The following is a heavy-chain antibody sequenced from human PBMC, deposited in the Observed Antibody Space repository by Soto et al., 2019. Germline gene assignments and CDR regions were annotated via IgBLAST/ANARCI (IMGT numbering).Heavy chain of an antibody. CDR2: IYLDDDK. D-gene: IGHD2-15*01. CDR3: AHSATVSDAFDI. J-gene: IGHJ3*02. CDR1: GFSLRISGVG. V-gene: IGHV2-5*02. Sequence: QITLKESGPTLGKPTQTLTRTCTFSGFSLRISGVGVGWIRQPPGKALEGLALIYLDDDKRYSPSLKSRLTITNATAKNQLVLTMTNMDPVDTATYYCAHSATVSDAFDIWGQGTMVTVSS.